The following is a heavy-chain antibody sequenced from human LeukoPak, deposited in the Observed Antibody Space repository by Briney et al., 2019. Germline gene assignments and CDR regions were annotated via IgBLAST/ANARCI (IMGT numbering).Heavy chain of an antibody. CDR1: GFTFSSYA. CDR3: ARNYFTNYPGYFDH. V-gene: IGHV3-48*03. CDR2: ISSAGTST. Sequence: GGSLTLSCAASGFTFSSYAMTWVRQAPGKGLEWLSYISSAGTSTYFTDSVKGRFTISRDNAKNSLYLQMNSLRAEDTGVYYCARNYFTNYPGYFDHWGQGTLVTVSS. J-gene: IGHJ4*02. D-gene: IGHD2-8*01.